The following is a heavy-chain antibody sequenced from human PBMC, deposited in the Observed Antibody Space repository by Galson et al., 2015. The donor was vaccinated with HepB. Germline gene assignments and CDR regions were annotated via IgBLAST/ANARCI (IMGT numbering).Heavy chain of an antibody. CDR3: AREGHYYDSSGYFRAFDI. CDR2: ISSSSSYI. CDR1: GFTFSSYS. Sequence: SLRLSCAASGFTFSSYSMNWVRQAPGKGLEWVSSISSSSSYIYYADSVKGRFTISRDNAKNSLYLQMNSLRAEDTAVYYCAREGHYYDSSGYFRAFDIWGQGTMVTVSS. V-gene: IGHV3-21*01. D-gene: IGHD3-22*01. J-gene: IGHJ3*02.